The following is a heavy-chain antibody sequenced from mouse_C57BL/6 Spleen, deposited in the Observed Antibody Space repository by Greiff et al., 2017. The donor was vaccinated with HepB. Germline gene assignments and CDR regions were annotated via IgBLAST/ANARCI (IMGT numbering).Heavy chain of an antibody. CDR2: IRSKSSNYAT. V-gene: IGHV10-3*01. J-gene: IGHJ4*01. Sequence: EVMLVESGGGLVQPKGSLKLSCAASGFTFNTYAMSCVRQAPRMGLEWVARIRSKSSNYATYYAGSVKDRFTISRDDSQNMLYLQMNNLKTEDTAMDYCVRQGGLWGAMDYWGQGTSVTVSS. CDR3: VRQGGLWGAMDY. D-gene: IGHD6-1*01. CDR1: GFTFNTYA.